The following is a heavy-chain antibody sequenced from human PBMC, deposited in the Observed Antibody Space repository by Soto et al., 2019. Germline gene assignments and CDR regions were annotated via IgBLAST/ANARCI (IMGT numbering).Heavy chain of an antibody. J-gene: IGHJ6*02. CDR2: ISPSTSHI. D-gene: IGHD2-15*01. CDR3: SGCSGGACHQNYGMDV. CDR1: GFPFSSCT. Sequence: EVHLVESGGGLVKPGGSLRRSCAVSGFPFSSCTMNWVRQAPGKGLEWVSSISPSTSHIYYADSVKGRFTISRDNAKNSLFLQMNSLRAEDTAVYYCSGCSGGACHQNYGMDVWGQGTTVTVSS. V-gene: IGHV3-21*01.